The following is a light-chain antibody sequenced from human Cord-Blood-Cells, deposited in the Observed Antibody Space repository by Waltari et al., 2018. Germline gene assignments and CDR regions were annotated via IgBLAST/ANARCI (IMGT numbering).Light chain of an antibody. J-gene: IGLJ3*02. CDR3: SSYTSSSTWV. V-gene: IGLV2-14*01. CDR2: DVS. Sequence: QSALTQPASVSGSPGQSITISCTGTSSDVGGYNYVSWYQQHPGKAPKLMIYDVSKRPSGVSNRCSGSKSGNTASLTISGLQAEGEADYYCSSYTSSSTWVFGGGTKLTVL. CDR1: SSDVGGYNY.